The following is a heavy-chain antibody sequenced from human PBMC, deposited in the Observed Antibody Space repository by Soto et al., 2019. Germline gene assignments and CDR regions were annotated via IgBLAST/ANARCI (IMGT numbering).Heavy chain of an antibody. CDR1: AFTFSNYA. Sequence: QVQLVESGGGVVQPGRSLRLSCAASAFTFSNYAMHWVRQAPGKGLEWVTLISYDGNNKYYADSVKGRFTISRDNSKNTLYLQMNNLRPEDTAVYYCARGGRYYYDNSAYYYGDYWGQGTLVTVSS. D-gene: IGHD3-22*01. V-gene: IGHV3-30-3*01. J-gene: IGHJ4*02. CDR2: ISYDGNNK. CDR3: ARGGRYYYDNSAYYYGDY.